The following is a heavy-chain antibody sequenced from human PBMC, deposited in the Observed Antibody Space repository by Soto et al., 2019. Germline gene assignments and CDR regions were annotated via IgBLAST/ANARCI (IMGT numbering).Heavy chain of an antibody. J-gene: IGHJ6*02. CDR3: VRGQPHRITIFEVVIRSYDYGMDV. D-gene: IGHD3-3*02. Sequence: ASVKVSCKASGYTFTTYGISWVRQDPGEGLEWLGWINTHNGNTNYAQNLQGRVFMTADTSTNTAHMELRSLRSDDTAVYFCVRGQPHRITIFEVVIRSYDYGMDVWGQGTTVTVSS. CDR1: GYTFTTYG. V-gene: IGHV1-18*01. CDR2: INTHNGNT.